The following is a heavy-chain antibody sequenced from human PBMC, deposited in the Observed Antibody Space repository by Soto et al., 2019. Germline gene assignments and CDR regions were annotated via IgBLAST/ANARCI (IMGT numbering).Heavy chain of an antibody. CDR2: ISFDGSNK. V-gene: IGHV3-30*04. CDR3: ARVPGDTVAILYIYPLDGREPLSDVDV. D-gene: IGHD4-17*01. CDR1: GFTFSYYP. J-gene: IGHJ6*01. Sequence: QMQLVESGGGAVQPGRSLRLSCAASGFTFSYYPMHWVRQAPGKGLEWVAVISFDGSNKYYADSVKGRFTISRDNSKNTLYLQMNSLRGEDTAVYYCARVPGDTVAILYIYPLDGREPLSDVDVW.